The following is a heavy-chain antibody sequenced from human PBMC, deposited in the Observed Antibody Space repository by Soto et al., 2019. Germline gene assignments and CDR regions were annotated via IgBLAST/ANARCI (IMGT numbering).Heavy chain of an antibody. CDR3: ARRTQSRGYCSGGSCSHLIYLFDP. CDR2: IYYSGST. Sequence: PSETLSLTCTVSGGSISSGGYYWSWIRQHPGKGLEWIGYIYYSGSTYYNPSLKSRVTVSVDTSKNQFSLKLSSVTAADTAVYYCARRTQSRGYCSGGSCSHLIYLFDPWGQGTMVTVSS. J-gene: IGHJ5*02. CDR1: GGSISSGGYY. V-gene: IGHV4-31*03. D-gene: IGHD2-15*01.